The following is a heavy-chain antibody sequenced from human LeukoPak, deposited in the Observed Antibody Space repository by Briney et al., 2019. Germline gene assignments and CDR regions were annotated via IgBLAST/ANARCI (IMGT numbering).Heavy chain of an antibody. D-gene: IGHD1-1*01. CDR3: AKDPAGTGIHYFHY. V-gene: IGHV3-23*01. CDR2: ISGSAGAT. CDR1: GFIVSSTY. Sequence: GGSLRPSCAASGFIVSSTYMSWVRQAPGTGLEWVSAISGSAGATNYADSVKGRFTISRDNSKNTLYLQMSSLRAEDTAVYYCAKDPAGTGIHYFHYWGQGTLVTVSS. J-gene: IGHJ4*02.